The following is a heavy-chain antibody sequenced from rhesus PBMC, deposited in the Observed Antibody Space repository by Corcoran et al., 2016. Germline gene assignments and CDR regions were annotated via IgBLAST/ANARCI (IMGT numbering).Heavy chain of an antibody. D-gene: IGHD4-23*01. V-gene: IGHV4-65*01. CDR3: ARDLSNYVYFEF. J-gene: IGHJ1*01. CDR2: FSGSSGST. Sequence: QVQLQESGPGLVKPSETLSLTCAVSGGSVSSSNWWSWIRQPPGKGLEWIGYFSGSSGSTYYNPSLKSRVTISTDTSKNQFSLKLSSVTAADTAVYYCARDLSNYVYFEFWGQGALVTVSS. CDR1: GGSVSSSNW.